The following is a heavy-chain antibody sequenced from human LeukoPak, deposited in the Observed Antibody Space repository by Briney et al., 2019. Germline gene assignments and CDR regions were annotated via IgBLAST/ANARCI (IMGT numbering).Heavy chain of an antibody. Sequence: ASVKVSCKASGYTFTSYYMHWVRQAPGQGLEWMGIINPSGGSTSYAQKFQGRVTMTRDTSTSTVYMELSSLRSEDTAVYYCARRGHCSGGSCYSDSYWYFDLWGRGTPVTVSS. CDR2: INPSGGST. J-gene: IGHJ2*01. V-gene: IGHV1-46*01. D-gene: IGHD2-15*01. CDR1: GYTFTSYY. CDR3: ARRGHCSGGSCYSDSYWYFDL.